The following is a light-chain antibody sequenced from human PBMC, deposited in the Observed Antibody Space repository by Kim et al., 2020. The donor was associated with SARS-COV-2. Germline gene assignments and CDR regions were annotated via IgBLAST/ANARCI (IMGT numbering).Light chain of an antibody. CDR2: KAS. J-gene: IGKJ1*01. Sequence: SASIGDRVTITCRASQSITSWLAWYKQKPGKAPKRLIYKASSLESGVPSRFSGSGSGTEFTLTISSLQPDDCATYYCQQYDTYWTFGQGTKVDIK. CDR1: QSITSW. CDR3: QQYDTYWT. V-gene: IGKV1-5*03.